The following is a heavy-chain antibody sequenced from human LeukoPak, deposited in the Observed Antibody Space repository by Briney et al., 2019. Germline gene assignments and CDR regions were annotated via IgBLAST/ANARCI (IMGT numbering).Heavy chain of an antibody. J-gene: IGHJ3*01. V-gene: IGHV3-23*01. CDR1: GFTFNNYA. D-gene: IGHD2-15*01. CDR3: AKGGGSHESDV. Sequence: GGSLRLSCAASGFTFNNYAMSWVRQAPGKGLEWVSAISGSGGSTYYADSVKGRLAISRDNSKNTLYLQMDSLRAEDTAVYYCAKGGGSHESDVWGQGTMVTVSS. CDR2: ISGSGGST.